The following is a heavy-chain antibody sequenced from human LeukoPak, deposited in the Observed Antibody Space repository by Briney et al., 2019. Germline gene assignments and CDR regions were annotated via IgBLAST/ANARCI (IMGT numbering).Heavy chain of an antibody. V-gene: IGHV4-34*01. CDR1: GGSFCGFY. CDR2: INHSGGT. J-gene: IGHJ4*02. D-gene: IGHD6-6*01. Sequence: SETLSLTCAVYGGSFCGFYWSWVRQPPGTGLEWIGHINHSGGTNYNPSLKSRVTISVDTSNNNFSLKMNSVTAADTAVYCCARRSAYSSSSGFNLWGQGSLVTVSS. CDR3: ARRSAYSSSSGFNL.